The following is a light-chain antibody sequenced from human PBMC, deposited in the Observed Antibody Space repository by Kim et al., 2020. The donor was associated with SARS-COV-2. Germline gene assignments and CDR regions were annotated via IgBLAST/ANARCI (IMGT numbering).Light chain of an antibody. V-gene: IGKV3-15*01. CDR1: QSVCRK. CDR3: QKYKRWPRT. J-gene: IGKJ1*01. CDR2: GVS. Sequence: VYPGERATLSSKARQSVCRKIAWYKKKPGQTPRHLWYGVSTRGTGSPARFRGSGYEREFTLTISRGQTEDFPVYYCQKYKRWPRTFGQGSKVEIK.